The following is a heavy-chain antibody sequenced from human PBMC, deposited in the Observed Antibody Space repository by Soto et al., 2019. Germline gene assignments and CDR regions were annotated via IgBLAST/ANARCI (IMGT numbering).Heavy chain of an antibody. D-gene: IGHD6-13*01. CDR1: GFTVSSNY. V-gene: IGHV3-53*04. Sequence: EVQLVESGGGLVQPGGSLRLSCAASGFTVSSNYMSWVRQAPGKGLEWVSVIYSGGSTYYADSVKGRFTISRHNSKNTLYLQMNSLRAEDTAVYYCARERIAAAGSFLYYYYGMDVWGQGTTVTVS. CDR2: IYSGGST. CDR3: ARERIAAAGSFLYYYYGMDV. J-gene: IGHJ6*02.